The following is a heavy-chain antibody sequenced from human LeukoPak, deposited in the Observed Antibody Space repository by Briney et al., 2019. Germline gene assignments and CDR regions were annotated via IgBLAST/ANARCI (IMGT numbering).Heavy chain of an antibody. CDR2: ISGSGGST. CDR1: GFTFSSYW. CDR3: AKTNYGSGGYYRDY. J-gene: IGHJ4*02. D-gene: IGHD3-10*01. Sequence: GGSLRLSCAASGFTFSSYWMHWVRQAPGKGLEWVSAISGSGGSTYYADSVKGRFTISRDNSKSTLYLQMNSLRAEDTAVYYCAKTNYGSGGYYRDYWDQGTLVTVSS. V-gene: IGHV3-23*01.